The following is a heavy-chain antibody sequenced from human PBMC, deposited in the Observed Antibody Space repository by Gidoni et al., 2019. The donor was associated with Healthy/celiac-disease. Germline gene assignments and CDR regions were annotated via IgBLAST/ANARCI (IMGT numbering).Heavy chain of an antibody. CDR1: GFTFSSYS. D-gene: IGHD2-2*02. J-gene: IGHJ3*02. Sequence: EVQLVESGGGLVKPGGSLRLSCAASGFTFSSYSMNWVRQAPGKGLEWVSSISSSSSYIYYADSVKGRFTISRDNAKNSLYLQMNSLRAEDTAVYYCARDLTPAAILFYPGVAFDIWGQGTMVTVSS. V-gene: IGHV3-21*01. CDR3: ARDLTPAAILFYPGVAFDI. CDR2: ISSSSSYI.